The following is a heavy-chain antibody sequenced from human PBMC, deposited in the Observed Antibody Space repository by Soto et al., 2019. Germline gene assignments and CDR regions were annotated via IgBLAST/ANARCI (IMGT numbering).Heavy chain of an antibody. Sequence: QITLKESGPTLVKPTQTLTLTCTFSGFSLSTSGVGVGWIRQPPGKALEWLALIYWYDDKSYTPSLTSRLTITKDTTKHQVVLTITNMDPVDTATYYCALTKPSRGYFGYWGQGTLVTVAS. D-gene: IGHD3-22*01. CDR2: IYWYDDK. CDR3: ALTKPSRGYFGY. V-gene: IGHV2-5*01. J-gene: IGHJ4*02. CDR1: GFSLSTSGVG.